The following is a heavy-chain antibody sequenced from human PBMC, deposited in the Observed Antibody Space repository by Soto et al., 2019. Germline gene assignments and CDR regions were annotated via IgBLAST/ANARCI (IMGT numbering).Heavy chain of an antibody. Sequence: GGSLRLSCAASGFTFSDHYMDWVHQAPGKGLEWVGRTRNKANSYTTEYAASVKGRFTISRDDSKNSLYLQMNSLKTEDTAVYYCARNGRGYDAFDIWGQGTMVTVSS. CDR1: GFTFSDHY. J-gene: IGHJ3*02. D-gene: IGHD2-8*01. CDR3: ARNGRGYDAFDI. V-gene: IGHV3-72*01. CDR2: TRNKANSYTT.